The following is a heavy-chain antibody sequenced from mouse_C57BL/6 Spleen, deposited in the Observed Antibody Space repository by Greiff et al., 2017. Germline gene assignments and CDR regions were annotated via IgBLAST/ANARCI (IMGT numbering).Heavy chain of an antibody. CDR2: IHPNSGST. CDR1: GYTFTSYW. V-gene: IGHV1-64*01. CDR3: ARSGFYYAMDY. Sequence: QVQLQQPGAELVKPGASVKLSCKASGYTFTSYWMHWVKQRPGQGLEWIGMIHPNSGSTNSNEKFKSKATLTVDKSSSTAYMQLSSLTSEDSAVYYCARSGFYYAMDYWGQGTSVTVSS. J-gene: IGHJ4*01.